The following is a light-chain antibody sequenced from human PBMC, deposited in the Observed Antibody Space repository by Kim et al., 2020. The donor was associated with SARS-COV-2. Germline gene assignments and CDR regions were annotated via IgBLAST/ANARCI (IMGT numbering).Light chain of an antibody. CDR3: SSYTSNSAV. J-gene: IGLJ1*01. CDR1: SSDVGAYNY. V-gene: IGLV2-14*03. Sequence: PGQSLTISCTGNSSDVGAYNYVSWYQQHPGKAPKLMIYDVSYRPSDVSNRFSGSKSANTASLTISGLQAEDEADYYCSSYTSNSAVFGTGTQLTVL. CDR2: DVS.